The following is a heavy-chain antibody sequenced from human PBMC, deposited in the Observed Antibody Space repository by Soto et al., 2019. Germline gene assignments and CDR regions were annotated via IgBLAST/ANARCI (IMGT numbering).Heavy chain of an antibody. CDR2: IIPFLNLS. J-gene: IGHJ4*01. CDR3: ATLGAQTTH. D-gene: IGHD3-16*01. CDR1: GDVFSTDT. V-gene: IGHV1-69*09. Sequence: QVVLLQSGADVKEPGSSVNISCKTFGDVFSTDTINWVRQAPGQGLLWMGSIIPFLNLSNIEPTFMDRLKITADESTGTASLRLRNLTLEDTAISFCATLGAQTTHWGHGTRINVSS.